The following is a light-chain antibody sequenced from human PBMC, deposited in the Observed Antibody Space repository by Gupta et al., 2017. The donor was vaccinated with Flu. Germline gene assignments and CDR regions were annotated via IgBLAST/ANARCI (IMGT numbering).Light chain of an antibody. V-gene: IGKV3-20*01. J-gene: IGKJ3*01. CDR1: QSVSSSY. CDR3: QQEGSSPLT. Sequence: EIVLTQSPGTLSLSPGERATLSCRASQSVSSSYLAWYQQKPGQAPRLLIYGASSRATGIPDRFSGSGSGTDFTLTISRREPEDFAVYYCQQEGSSPLTFGHGTKVDIK. CDR2: GAS.